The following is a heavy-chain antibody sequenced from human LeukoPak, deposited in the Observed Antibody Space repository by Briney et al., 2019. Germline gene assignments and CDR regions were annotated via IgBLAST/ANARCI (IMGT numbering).Heavy chain of an antibody. V-gene: IGHV3-74*01. CDR3: ARDRTRDGYNQGRVFDY. D-gene: IGHD5-24*01. J-gene: IGHJ4*02. CDR1: GFTFSSYW. CDR2: IASDGSST. Sequence: GGSLRLSCAASGFTFSSYWMNWVRQAPGKGLVWVSRIASDGSSTTYADSVKGRFTISRDISKNTLYLQMNSLRAEDTAVYYCARDRTRDGYNQGRVFDYWGQGTLVTVSS.